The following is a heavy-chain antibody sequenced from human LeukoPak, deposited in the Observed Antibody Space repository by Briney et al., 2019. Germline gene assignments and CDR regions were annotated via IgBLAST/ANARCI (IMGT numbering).Heavy chain of an antibody. CDR2: IISDWSST. V-gene: IGHV3-74*01. D-gene: IGHD3-10*01. CDR3: ARVGGSYGIDH. CDR1: GFTFNKHW. J-gene: IGHJ4*02. Sequence: GSLRLSFVGSGFTFNKHWMVWVRQGPGEGVVWVSRIISDWSSTNYADSVQGRFIISRDNAKNTLYLRMNSLRAEDTAVYYCARVGGSYGIDHWGQGTLVTVSS.